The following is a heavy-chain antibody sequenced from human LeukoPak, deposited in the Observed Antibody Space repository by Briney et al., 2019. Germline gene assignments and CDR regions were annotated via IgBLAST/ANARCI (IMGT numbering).Heavy chain of an antibody. J-gene: IGHJ6*02. V-gene: IGHV3-43*02. D-gene: IGHD5-12*01. Sequence: GGSLRLSCAASGFTFDDYAMHWVRQAPGKGLEWVSLISGDGGSTYYADSVKGRFTISRDNSKNSLYLQMNSLRTEDTALYYCAKVRWGGYDGNYYYYGMDVWGQGTTVTVSS. CDR1: GFTFDDYA. CDR2: ISGDGGST. CDR3: AKVRWGGYDGNYYYYGMDV.